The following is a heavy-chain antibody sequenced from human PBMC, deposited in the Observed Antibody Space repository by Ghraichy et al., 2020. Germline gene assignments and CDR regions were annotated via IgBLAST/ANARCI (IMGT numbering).Heavy chain of an antibody. V-gene: IGHV4-30-4*07. CDR2: IYYSGST. CDR1: GGSISSGGYS. D-gene: IGHD5-12*01. J-gene: IGHJ5*02. CDR3: AREELAHSGYDWKNWFDP. Sequence: SETLSLTCAVSGGSISSGGYSWSWIRQPPGKGLEWIGYIYYSGSTYYNPSLKSRVTISVDTSKNQFSLKLSSVTAADTAVYYCAREELAHSGYDWKNWFDPWGQGTLVTVSS.